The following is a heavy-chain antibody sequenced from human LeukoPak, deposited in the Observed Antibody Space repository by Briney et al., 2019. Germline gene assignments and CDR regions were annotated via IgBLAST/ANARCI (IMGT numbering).Heavy chain of an antibody. J-gene: IGHJ4*02. V-gene: IGHV4-4*07. CDR1: GGSINTYY. CDR2: IYSSGST. CDR3: ARLPNYYGSGSDQFYFDY. D-gene: IGHD3-10*01. Sequence: PSETLSLTCTVSGGSINTYYWSWIRQPAGKGLEWIGRIYSSGSTNYNPSLKSRVTISVDTSKNQFSLKLSSVTAADTAVYYCARLPNYYGSGSDQFYFDYWGQGTLVTVSS.